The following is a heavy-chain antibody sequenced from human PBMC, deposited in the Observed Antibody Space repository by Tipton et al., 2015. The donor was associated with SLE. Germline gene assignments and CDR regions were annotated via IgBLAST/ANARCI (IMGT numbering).Heavy chain of an antibody. CDR2: ISYDGSNK. CDR3: AKDGSIVGAPSDY. Sequence: SLRLSCAASGFTFSSYGMHWVRQAPGKGLEWVAVISYDGSNKYYADSVKGRFTISRDNSKNTLYLQMNSLRAEDTAVYYCAKDGSIVGAPSDYWGQGTLVTVSS. J-gene: IGHJ4*02. D-gene: IGHD1-26*01. CDR1: GFTFSSYG. V-gene: IGHV3-30*18.